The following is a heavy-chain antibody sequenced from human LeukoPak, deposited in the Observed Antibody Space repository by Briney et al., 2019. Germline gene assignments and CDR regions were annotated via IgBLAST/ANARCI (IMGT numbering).Heavy chain of an antibody. D-gene: IGHD6-19*01. V-gene: IGHV1-8*01. CDR2: MNPNSGNT. J-gene: IGHJ6*03. CDR3: ARGLSSGWYYYYYYMDV. CDR1: GYTFTSYD. Sequence: ASVKVSCKASGYTFTSYDINWVRQATGQGLEWMGWMNPNSGNTGYAQKFQGRVTMTRNTSISTAYMELSSLRSEDTAVYYCARGLSSGWYYYYYYMDVWGKGTKVTVSS.